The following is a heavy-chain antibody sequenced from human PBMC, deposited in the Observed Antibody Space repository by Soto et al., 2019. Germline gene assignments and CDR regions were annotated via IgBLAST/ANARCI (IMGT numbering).Heavy chain of an antibody. J-gene: IGHJ4*02. D-gene: IGHD2-21*01. V-gene: IGHV3-21*02. CDR1: GFTFTNHN. CDR2: ISSSSSFR. CDR3: ARDPPLSVLVVVATDDF. Sequence: EVQLVESGGGLVKPGGSLRLSCAASGFTFTNHNMNWVRQAPGKGLEWVSSISSSSSFRNYADSVKGRFSISRYNDKNLVYLQMDSLRAEDTAVYYCARDPPLSVLVVVATDDFWGQGTLVTVSS.